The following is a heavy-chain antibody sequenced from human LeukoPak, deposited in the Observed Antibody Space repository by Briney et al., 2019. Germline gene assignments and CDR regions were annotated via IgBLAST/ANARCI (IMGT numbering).Heavy chain of an antibody. CDR1: GFTFSSYS. D-gene: IGHD3-10*01. Sequence: GGSLRLSCAASGFTFSSYSMNWVRQAPGKGLEWVSYISSSSSTIYYADPVKGRFTISRDNAKNSLYLQMNSLRAEDTAVYYCASLAVLLWFGESANDYWGQGTLVTVSS. J-gene: IGHJ4*02. V-gene: IGHV3-48*01. CDR3: ASLAVLLWFGESANDY. CDR2: ISSSSSTI.